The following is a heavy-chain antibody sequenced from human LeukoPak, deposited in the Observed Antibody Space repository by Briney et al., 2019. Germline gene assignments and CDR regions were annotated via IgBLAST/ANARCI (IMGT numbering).Heavy chain of an antibody. Sequence: GGSLRLSCAASRFTFSSYAMNWVRQAPGRGLEWVSGFSGSGGTTHYADSVKGRFTISRDNSKNTLYLQMNSLRAEDTAVYYCANGNRCTSPNCLGYYYFYMDVWGKGTTVTVSS. D-gene: IGHD2-8*01. CDR3: ANGNRCTSPNCLGYYYFYMDV. CDR2: FSGSGGTT. V-gene: IGHV3-23*01. J-gene: IGHJ6*03. CDR1: RFTFSSYA.